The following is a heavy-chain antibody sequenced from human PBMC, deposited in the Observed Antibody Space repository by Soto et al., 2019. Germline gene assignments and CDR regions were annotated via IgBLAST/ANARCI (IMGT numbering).Heavy chain of an antibody. CDR2: IYSGGST. Sequence: GGSLRLSCAASGFTVSSNYMSWFRQAPGKGLEWVSVIYSGGSTYYADSVKGRFTISRDNSKNTLYLQMNSLRAEDTAVYYCARDSVGARLSAFDIWGKGRMV. V-gene: IGHV3-66*01. J-gene: IGHJ3*02. CDR3: ARDSVGARLSAFDI. D-gene: IGHD6-6*01. CDR1: GFTVSSNY.